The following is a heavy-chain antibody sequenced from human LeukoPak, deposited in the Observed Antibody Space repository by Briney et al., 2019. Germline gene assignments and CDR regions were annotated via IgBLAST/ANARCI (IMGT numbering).Heavy chain of an antibody. Sequence: PGGSLRLSCAASGFTFSSYAMSWVRQAPGKGLEWVSAISGSGGSTYYADSVRGRFTISRDNSKNTLYLQMNSLRAEDTAVYYCAKDWPYDSSGYYLPLFDYWGQGTLVTVSS. CDR1: GFTFSSYA. CDR2: ISGSGGST. V-gene: IGHV3-23*01. J-gene: IGHJ4*02. CDR3: AKDWPYDSSGYYLPLFDY. D-gene: IGHD3-22*01.